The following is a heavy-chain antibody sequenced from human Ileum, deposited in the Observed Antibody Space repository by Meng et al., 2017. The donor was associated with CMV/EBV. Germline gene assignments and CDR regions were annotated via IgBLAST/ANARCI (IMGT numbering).Heavy chain of an antibody. Sequence: VSGGSVSSGSYYWSWIRQPPGKGLEWIGYIYYSGSTNYNPSLKSRVTISVDTSKNQFSLKLSSVTAADTAVYYCASSLSGVANLIDYWGQGTLVTVS. CDR1: GGSVSSGSYY. D-gene: IGHD3-3*01. CDR3: ASSLSGVANLIDY. J-gene: IGHJ4*02. V-gene: IGHV4-61*01. CDR2: IYYSGST.